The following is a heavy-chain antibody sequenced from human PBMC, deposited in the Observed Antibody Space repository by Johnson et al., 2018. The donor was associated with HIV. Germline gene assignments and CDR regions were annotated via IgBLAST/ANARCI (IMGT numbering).Heavy chain of an antibody. D-gene: IGHD3-3*01. V-gene: IGHV3-66*01. J-gene: IGHJ3*02. CDR1: GLTVSSNY. CDR2: IYSGGST. Sequence: VQLVESGGGVVQPGRSLTLSCAASGLTVSSNYMSWVRQAPGKGLEWVSVIYSGGSTYYADSVKGRFTISRDNSKNTLYLQMNSLRAEDTAVYYCASYYNFWSDLMGISFDIWGQGTMVIVSS. CDR3: ASYYNFWSDLMGISFDI.